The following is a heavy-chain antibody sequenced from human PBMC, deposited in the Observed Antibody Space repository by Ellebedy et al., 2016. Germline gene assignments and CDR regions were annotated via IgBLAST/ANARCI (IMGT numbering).Heavy chain of an antibody. CDR2: IKQDGSEK. D-gene: IGHD3-10*01. J-gene: IGHJ5*02. V-gene: IGHV3-7*01. Sequence: GGSLRLXCAASGFIFSSYWMSWVRQAPGKGLEWVASIKQDGSEKYYVDSVKGRFTISRDNAKSSLYLQMDSLRAEDTAVYYCARDRGGGGPWGQGTLVTVSS. CDR3: ARDRGGGGP. CDR1: GFIFSSYW.